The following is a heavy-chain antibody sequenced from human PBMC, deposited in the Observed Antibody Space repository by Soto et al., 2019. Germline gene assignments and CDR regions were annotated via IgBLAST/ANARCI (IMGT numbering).Heavy chain of an antibody. CDR3: ARDKGSGWYRGLTFDY. CDR1: GFTFSSYG. Sequence: HPGGSLRLSCAASGFTFSSYGMHWVRQAPGKGLEWVAVIWYDGSNKYYADSVKGRFTISRDNSKNTLYLQMNSLRAEDTAVYYCARDKGSGWYRGLTFDYWGQGTLVTVSS. CDR2: IWYDGSNK. D-gene: IGHD6-19*01. J-gene: IGHJ4*02. V-gene: IGHV3-33*01.